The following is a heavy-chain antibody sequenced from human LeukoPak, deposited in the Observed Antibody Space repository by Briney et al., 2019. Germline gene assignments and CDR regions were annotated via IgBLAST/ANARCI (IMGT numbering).Heavy chain of an antibody. CDR3: ARQYGDYDPFFDY. CDR1: GGSISNIGYF. J-gene: IGHJ4*02. Sequence: SETLSLTCTVSGGSISNIGYFWSWIRQRPGKGLEWIGYIYYGGSTYYNPSLESRVTMSVDTSKNQFSLNLTSVTAADTAVYYCARQYGDYDPFFDYWGQGTLVTVSS. D-gene: IGHD4-17*01. V-gene: IGHV4-31*03. CDR2: IYYGGST.